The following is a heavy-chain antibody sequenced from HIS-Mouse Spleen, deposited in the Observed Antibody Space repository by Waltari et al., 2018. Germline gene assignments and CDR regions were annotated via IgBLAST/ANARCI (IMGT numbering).Heavy chain of an antibody. Sequence: QVQLVESGGGVVQPGRSLRLSCAASGFTFSSYGMHWVRQAPGKGVAWVAVISYDGSNKYYADSVKGRFTISRDNSKNTLYLQMNSLRAEDTAVYYCAKDKHHAFDYWGQGTLVTVSS. V-gene: IGHV3-30*18. J-gene: IGHJ4*02. CDR3: AKDKHHAFDY. CDR2: ISYDGSNK. CDR1: GFTFSSYG.